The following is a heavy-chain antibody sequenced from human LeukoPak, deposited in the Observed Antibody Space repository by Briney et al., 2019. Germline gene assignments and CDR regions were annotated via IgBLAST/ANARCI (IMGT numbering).Heavy chain of an antibody. Sequence: ASVKVSCKASGGTFSSYAISWVRQAPGQGLEWMGIINPSGGSTSYAQKFQGRVTMTRDMSTSTVYMELSSLRSEDTAVYYCARVVASLGIAAAGNWGQGTLVTVSS. V-gene: IGHV1-46*01. CDR2: INPSGGST. D-gene: IGHD6-13*01. CDR1: GGTFSSYA. J-gene: IGHJ4*02. CDR3: ARVVASLGIAAAGN.